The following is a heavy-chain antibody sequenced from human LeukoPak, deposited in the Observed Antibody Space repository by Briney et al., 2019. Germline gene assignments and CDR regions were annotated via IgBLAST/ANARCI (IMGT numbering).Heavy chain of an antibody. D-gene: IGHD2/OR15-2a*01. V-gene: IGHV1-2*04. CDR1: GYTFPGYY. CDR2: ITPRSGGT. J-gene: IGHJ4*02. Sequence: ASVKVSCKASGYTFPGYYIHWVRQAPGQGLEWMGWITPRSGGTNYAQKFQGWVTMTRDASISTAYLELSRLRSDDTAVYYCARGIEGGSGYYSKLPGGYWGQGTLVTVSS. CDR3: ARGIEGGSGYYSKLPGGY.